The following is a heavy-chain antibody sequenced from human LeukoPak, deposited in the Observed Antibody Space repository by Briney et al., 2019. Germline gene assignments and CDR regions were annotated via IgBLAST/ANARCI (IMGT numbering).Heavy chain of an antibody. J-gene: IGHJ4*02. CDR2: IYYSGST. V-gene: IGHV4-39*07. CDR3: ARGPSGRRKYFDY. CDR1: GGSISSSSYY. Sequence: SETLSLTCTVSGGSISSSSYYWGWIRQPPGKGLEWIGSIYYSGSTYYNPSLKSRVTISVDTSKNQFSLKLSSVTAADTAVYYCARGPSGRRKYFDYWGQGTLVTVSS. D-gene: IGHD6-19*01.